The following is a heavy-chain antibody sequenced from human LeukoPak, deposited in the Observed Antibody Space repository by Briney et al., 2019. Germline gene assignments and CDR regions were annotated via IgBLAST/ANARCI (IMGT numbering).Heavy chain of an antibody. V-gene: IGHV4-59*01. CDR3: ARDQYDYVWGSLYNWFDP. D-gene: IGHD3-16*01. CDR1: GGSISSYY. Sequence: PSETLSLTCTVSGGSISSYYWSWIRQPPGKGLEWIGYIYYSGSTNYNPSLKSRVTISVDTSKNQFSLKLSSVTAADTAVYYCARDQYDYVWGSLYNWFDPWGQGTLVTVSS. J-gene: IGHJ5*02. CDR2: IYYSGST.